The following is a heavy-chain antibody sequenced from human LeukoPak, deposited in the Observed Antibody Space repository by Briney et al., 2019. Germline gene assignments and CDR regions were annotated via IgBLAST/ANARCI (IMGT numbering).Heavy chain of an antibody. V-gene: IGHV3-66*01. D-gene: IGHD6-13*01. Sequence: GGSLRLSCAASGFTVSRNYMTWVRQAPGKGLEWVSGIYSGGSTYYADSVKGRFTISRDNSKNPLYPQMNSLRAEDTAVYYCARETVAAAGTSLLFDYWGEGTLLSVSS. CDR3: ARETVAAAGTSLLFDY. J-gene: IGHJ4*02. CDR2: IYSGGST. CDR1: GFTVSRNY.